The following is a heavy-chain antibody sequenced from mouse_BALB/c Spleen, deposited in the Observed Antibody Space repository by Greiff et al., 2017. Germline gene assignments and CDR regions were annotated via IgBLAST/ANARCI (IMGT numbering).Heavy chain of an antibody. Sequence: QVQLKQSGAELAKPGASVKMSCKASGYTFTSYWMHWVKQRPGQGLEWIGYINPSTGYTEYNQKFKDKATLTADKSSSTAYMQLSSLTSEDSAVYYCEGGLRRDFDYWGQGTTLTVSS. CDR3: EGGLRRDFDY. J-gene: IGHJ2*01. V-gene: IGHV1-7*01. CDR1: GYTFTSYW. CDR2: INPSTGYT. D-gene: IGHD2-4*01.